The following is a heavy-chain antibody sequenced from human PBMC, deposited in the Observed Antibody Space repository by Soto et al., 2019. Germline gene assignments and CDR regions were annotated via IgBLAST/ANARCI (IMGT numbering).Heavy chain of an antibody. V-gene: IGHV3-48*03. CDR2: INRSGSTI. CDR1: GFSFNSHE. CDR3: ARGFYFAF. Sequence: GGSLRLSCAASGFSFNSHEMNWVRQAPGKGPELVANINRSGSTIYYADSVKGRFTISRDNAKNSLYLQMNSQRAEDTAIYYCARGFYFAFWGQGTLVTVSS. J-gene: IGHJ4*02. D-gene: IGHD3-10*01.